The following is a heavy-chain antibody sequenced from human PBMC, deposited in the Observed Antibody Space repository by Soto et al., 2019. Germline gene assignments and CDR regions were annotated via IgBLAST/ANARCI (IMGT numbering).Heavy chain of an antibody. D-gene: IGHD4-4*01. V-gene: IGHV3-21*01. CDR2: IGSSSSYI. J-gene: IGHJ6*02. CDR1: GFTFSDYS. Sequence: EVQLVESGGGLVKPGGSLRLSCAASGFTFSDYSMNWVRQAPGKGLEWVSSIGSSSSYIYYADSVKGRFTISRDNAKNSLYLQMNSLRAEDTAVYFCARDPAIYSGKFDYGLDVWGRGTTVTVSS. CDR3: ARDPAIYSGKFDYGLDV.